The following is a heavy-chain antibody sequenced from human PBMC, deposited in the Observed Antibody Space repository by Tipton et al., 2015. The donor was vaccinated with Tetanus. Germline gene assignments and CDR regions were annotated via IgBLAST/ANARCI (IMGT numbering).Heavy chain of an antibody. D-gene: IGHD6-13*01. CDR2: IYYSGNRGST. V-gene: IGHV4-59*01. CDR1: GVSIRSYY. Sequence: TLSLTCTVSGVSIRSYYWSWIRQPPGKGLEWIGYIYYSGNRGSTNYSPSLKSRVTISADTAKNQISLKLTSVTAADTAVYYCARAGGGSWGNFDYWGQGTLVTVSS. CDR3: ARAGGGSWGNFDY. J-gene: IGHJ4*02.